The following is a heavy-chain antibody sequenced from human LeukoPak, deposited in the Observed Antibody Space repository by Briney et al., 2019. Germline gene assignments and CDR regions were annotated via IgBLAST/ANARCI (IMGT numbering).Heavy chain of an antibody. Sequence: PSETLSLTCTVSGGSISSYYWSWIRQPAGKGLEWIGRIYTSGSTNYNPSLKSRVTMPVDTSKNQFSLKLSSVTAADTAVYYCAREYSSSSGVGLLDYWGQGTLVTVSS. D-gene: IGHD6-6*01. CDR2: IYTSGST. CDR1: GGSISSYY. J-gene: IGHJ4*02. CDR3: AREYSSSSGVGLLDY. V-gene: IGHV4-4*07.